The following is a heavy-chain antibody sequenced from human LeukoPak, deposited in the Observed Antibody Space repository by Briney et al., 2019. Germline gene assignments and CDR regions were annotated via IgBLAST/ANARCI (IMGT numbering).Heavy chain of an antibody. Sequence: EASVKVSCKASGGTFSSYAISWVRQAPGQGLEWTGGIIPIFGTANYAQKFQGRVTITADESTSTAYMELSSLRSEDTAVYYCAREGPAAIGPFDYWGQGTLVTVSS. CDR1: GGTFSSYA. D-gene: IGHD2-2*01. CDR2: IIPIFGTA. V-gene: IGHV1-69*13. J-gene: IGHJ4*02. CDR3: AREGPAAIGPFDY.